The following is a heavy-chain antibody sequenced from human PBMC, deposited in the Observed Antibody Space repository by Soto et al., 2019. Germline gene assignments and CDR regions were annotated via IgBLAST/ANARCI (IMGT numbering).Heavy chain of an antibody. CDR2: ISSSGSTI. CDR3: ARDAYSSGWYGDYYFDY. D-gene: IGHD6-19*01. Sequence: GVSLRLSCAASGFTFSSHEVNWVRQAPGKGLEWVSYISSSGSTIYYADSVKGRFTISRDNAKNSLYLQMNSLRAEDTAVYYCARDAYSSGWYGDYYFDYWGQGTLVTVSS. V-gene: IGHV3-48*03. CDR1: GFTFSSHE. J-gene: IGHJ4*02.